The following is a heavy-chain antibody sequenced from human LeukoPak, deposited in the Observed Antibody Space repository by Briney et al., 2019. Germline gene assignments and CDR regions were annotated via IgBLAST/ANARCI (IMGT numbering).Heavy chain of an antibody. V-gene: IGHV4-39*07. Sequence: NTSETLSLTCTVSGVSIKTNSDYWGWLRQTPGKGLEWIGSIYHVGGTYYNPSLKSRVTISIDTSKNQFSLKLSSVTAADTAVYYCARGLSSYGSGTFDYWGQGTLVTVSS. J-gene: IGHJ4*02. CDR3: ARGLSSYGSGTFDY. CDR1: GVSIKTNSDY. CDR2: IYHVGGT. D-gene: IGHD3-10*01.